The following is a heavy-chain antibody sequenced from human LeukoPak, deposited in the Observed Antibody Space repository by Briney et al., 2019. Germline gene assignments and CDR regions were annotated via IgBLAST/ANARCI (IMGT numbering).Heavy chain of an antibody. V-gene: IGHV3-23*01. CDR2: TGSTGVST. J-gene: IGHJ4*02. D-gene: IGHD2-2*01. Sequence: GGSLRLSCVVPGFTFSSYAMSWVRQAPGKGLEWVSGTGSTGVSTFYADSVKGRFTVSRDNSKNTLSLQMNSLRAEDTAVYYCAKDPGVVPAHYFDYWGQGTLVTVSS. CDR3: AKDPGVVPAHYFDY. CDR1: GFTFSSYA.